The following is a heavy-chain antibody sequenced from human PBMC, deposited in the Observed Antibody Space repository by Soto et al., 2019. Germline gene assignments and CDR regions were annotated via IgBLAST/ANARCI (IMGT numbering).Heavy chain of an antibody. Sequence: ASVKVSCKASGGTFTSYGISWVRQAPGQGLEWMGWISAYNGNTNYAQKLQGRVTMTTDTSTSTAYMELRSLRSDDTAVYYCAIPSAVAGTFDYWGQGTLVTVSS. V-gene: IGHV1-18*04. CDR3: AIPSAVAGTFDY. CDR1: GGTFTSYG. D-gene: IGHD6-19*01. CDR2: ISAYNGNT. J-gene: IGHJ4*02.